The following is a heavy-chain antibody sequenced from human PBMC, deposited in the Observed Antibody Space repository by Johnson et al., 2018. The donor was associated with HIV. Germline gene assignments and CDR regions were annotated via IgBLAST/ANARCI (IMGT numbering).Heavy chain of an antibody. D-gene: IGHD5-18*01. CDR2: ISYDGGSK. V-gene: IGHV3-30*04. J-gene: IGHJ3*02. Sequence: MHLVESGGGVVQPGRSLRLSCAASGFTFSSYPMHWVRQAPGKGLEWVAIISYDGGSKYYADSVKGRFTVSRDNSKNTLYLQINSLRPEDTAVYYCARLPSGYSRDDLDIWGQGTMVTVSS. CDR3: ARLPSGYSRDDLDI. CDR1: GFTFSSYP.